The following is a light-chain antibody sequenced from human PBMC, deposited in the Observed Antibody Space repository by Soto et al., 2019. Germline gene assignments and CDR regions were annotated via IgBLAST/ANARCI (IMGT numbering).Light chain of an antibody. CDR1: QSVSSN. CDR3: QQYNNWPLET. J-gene: IGKJ1*01. Sequence: EIVMTQYPATLSVSPGERATLSCRASQSVSSNLAWYQQKPGQAPRLLIYGASTRATGIPARFSGSGSGTEFTLTISSLQSADFAVYYCQQYNNWPLETFGQGTKVDI. CDR2: GAS. V-gene: IGKV3-15*01.